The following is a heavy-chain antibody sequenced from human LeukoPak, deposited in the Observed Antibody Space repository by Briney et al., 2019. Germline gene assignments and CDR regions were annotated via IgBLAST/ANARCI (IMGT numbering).Heavy chain of an antibody. D-gene: IGHD4-11*01. V-gene: IGHV1-69*13. CDR1: GGTFSSYA. J-gene: IGHJ6*02. CDR3: ARTTVTIYGMDV. CDR2: IIPIFGTA. Sequence: ASVKVSCKASGGTFSSYAISWVRQAPGQGLEWMGGIIPIFGTANYAQKFQGRVTITADESTSTAYMELSSLRSEDTAVYYCARTTVTIYGMDVWGQGTTVTVSS.